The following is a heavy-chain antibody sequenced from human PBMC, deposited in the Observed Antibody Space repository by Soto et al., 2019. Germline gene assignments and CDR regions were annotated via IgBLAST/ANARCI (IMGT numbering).Heavy chain of an antibody. J-gene: IGHJ4*02. D-gene: IGHD2-21*01. CDR2: ISGYNGNT. CDR3: VRDEVVVIAKGKTFDY. Sequence: QVPLVQSGAEVKKPGASVKVSCKASGYTFTSYAISWVRQAPGQGLEWMGWISGYNGNTNYAQKLQGRVTMTTDTSTSTAYLELRSLRSHDTAFDYAVRDEVVVIAKGKTFDYWGQGTLVTVFS. CDR1: GYTFTSYA. V-gene: IGHV1-18*01.